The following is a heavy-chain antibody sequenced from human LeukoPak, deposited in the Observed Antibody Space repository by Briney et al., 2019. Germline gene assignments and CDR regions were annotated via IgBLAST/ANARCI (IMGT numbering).Heavy chain of an antibody. CDR1: GFTFSSYW. CDR3: ARDNNVVGGARSEY. D-gene: IGHD2-15*01. V-gene: IGHV3-74*03. J-gene: IGHJ4*02. Sequence: GGSLRLSCAASGFTFSSYWMHWVRLAPGKGLMWVSRISGDGSVTTCADSVKGRFTISRDNAKNTLYLQMNSLTADDTAVYYCARDNNVVGGARSEYWGQGTLVTVSS. CDR2: ISGDGSVT.